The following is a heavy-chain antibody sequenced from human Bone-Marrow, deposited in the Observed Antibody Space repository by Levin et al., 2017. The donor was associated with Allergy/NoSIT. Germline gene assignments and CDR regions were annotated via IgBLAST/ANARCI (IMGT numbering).Heavy chain of an antibody. CDR1: GFTFTSYG. V-gene: IGHV3-33*01. D-gene: IGHD5-12*01. CDR2: IWYSGSRQ. CDR3: ARDIGYEATFYGLDV. Sequence: GGSLRLSCAASGFTFTSYGMHWVRQAPGKGLEWVAVIWYSGSRQYYGESVKGRFTISRDSSKNTLFLQMNNLTVEDTAVYFCARDIGYEATFYGLDVWDQGTTVTVSS. J-gene: IGHJ6*02.